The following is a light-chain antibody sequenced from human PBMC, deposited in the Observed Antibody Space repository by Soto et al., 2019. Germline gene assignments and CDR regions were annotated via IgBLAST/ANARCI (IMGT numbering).Light chain of an antibody. J-gene: IGKJ4*01. CDR2: EAS. CDR3: QQYDSYPLT. Sequence: DIHMTQSPSTLSASVGDRVTISCRASQSISSWLAWYQQKPGKAPKLLIYEASRLESGVPSRFSGSGSGAEFSLTFSSLQTDDSETYYCQQYDSYPLTFGGGNKVEIK. V-gene: IGKV1-5*03. CDR1: QSISSW.